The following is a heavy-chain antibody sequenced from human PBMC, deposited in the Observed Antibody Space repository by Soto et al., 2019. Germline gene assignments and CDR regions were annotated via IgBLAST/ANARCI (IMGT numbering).Heavy chain of an antibody. Sequence: EVQLLESGGGLVQPGGSLRLSCADSGFTFSSYAMRWVRQAPGKGLEWVSAISGSGGSTYYADSVKGRFTISRDNSKNTLYLQVNSLRAEDTAVYYCAKDLWPLDSLGYWGQGTLVTVSS. D-gene: IGHD2-21*01. V-gene: IGHV3-23*01. J-gene: IGHJ4*02. CDR1: GFTFSSYA. CDR2: ISGSGGST. CDR3: AKDLWPLDSLGY.